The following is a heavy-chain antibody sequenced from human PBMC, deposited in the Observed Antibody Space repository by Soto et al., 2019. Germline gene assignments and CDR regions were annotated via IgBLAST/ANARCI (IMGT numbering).Heavy chain of an antibody. CDR2: ISNNGAHT. V-gene: IGHV3-64*01. D-gene: IGHD2-15*01. CDR3: ASRGYARRWPNVSMDV. CDR1: GFTFSNYE. Sequence: EAQLVESGGGLVQPGGSLRLSCAASGFTFSNYEMHWVRQAPGKGLEYVSGISNNGAHTDYAKSLKGRFSISRDNSENTLYLQMGSLRAEDMALYYCASRGYARRWPNVSMDVWAKGPRSPSP. J-gene: IGHJ6*03.